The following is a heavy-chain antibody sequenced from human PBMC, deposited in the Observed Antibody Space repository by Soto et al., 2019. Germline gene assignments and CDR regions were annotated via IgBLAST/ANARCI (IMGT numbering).Heavy chain of an antibody. CDR1: GFTFSNYW. D-gene: IGHD1-20*01. CDR3: ARDRGLTGTTREKWFAP. CDR2: INQDGSEK. Sequence: EVQLVESGGGLVQPGGSLRLSCAASGFTFSNYWMSWVRQAPGKGLEWVANINQDGSEKYYVDSVKGRFTISRDNAKNSLYLQMNSLRAEDTAVYYCARDRGLTGTTREKWFAPWGQGTLVSVSS. V-gene: IGHV3-7*03. J-gene: IGHJ5*02.